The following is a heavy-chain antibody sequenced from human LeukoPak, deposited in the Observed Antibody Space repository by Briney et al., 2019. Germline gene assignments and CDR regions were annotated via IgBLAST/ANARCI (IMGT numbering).Heavy chain of an antibody. D-gene: IGHD3-3*01. CDR3: ARGRLRIFGVVTYMFDY. Sequence: GGSLRLSCAASGFTFSDYYMSWIRQAPGKGLEWVSYISSSGSTIYYADSVKGRFTISRDSAKNSLYLQMNSLRAEDTAVYYCARGRLRIFGVVTYMFDYWGQGTLVTVSS. V-gene: IGHV3-11*01. J-gene: IGHJ4*02. CDR2: ISSSGSTI. CDR1: GFTFSDYY.